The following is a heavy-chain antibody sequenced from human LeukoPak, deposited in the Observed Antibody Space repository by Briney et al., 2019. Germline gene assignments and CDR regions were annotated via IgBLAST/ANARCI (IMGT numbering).Heavy chain of an antibody. CDR3: ARGGWSVGYCSGGSCYGYYYYYMDV. CDR2: IYYSGST. CDR1: GGSISSYY. V-gene: IGHV4-59*01. D-gene: IGHD2-15*01. J-gene: IGHJ6*03. Sequence: PSQTLSLTCTVPGGSISSYYWSWIRQPPGKGLEWSGYIYYSGSTNYNPSLKSRVTISVDTSKNQFSLKLSSVTAADTAVYYCARGGWSVGYCSGGSCYGYYYYYMDVWGKGTTVTVSS.